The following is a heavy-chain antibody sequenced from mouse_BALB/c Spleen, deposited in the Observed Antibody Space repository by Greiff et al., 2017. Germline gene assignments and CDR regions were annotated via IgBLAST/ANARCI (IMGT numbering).Heavy chain of an antibody. J-gene: IGHJ3*01. D-gene: IGHD2-10*01. Sequence: VQLQQSGPGLVKPSQSLSLTCSVTGYSITSGYYWNWIRQFPGNKLEWMGYISYDGSNNYNPSLKNRISITRDTSKNQFFLKLNSVTTEDTATYYCAREATYYGNYGWFAYWGQGTLVTVSA. CDR2: ISYDGSN. CDR1: GYSITSGYY. V-gene: IGHV3-6*02. CDR3: AREATYYGNYGWFAY.